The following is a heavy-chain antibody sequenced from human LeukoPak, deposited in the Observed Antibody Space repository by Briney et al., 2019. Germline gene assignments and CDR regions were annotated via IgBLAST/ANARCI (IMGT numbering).Heavy chain of an antibody. J-gene: IGHJ2*01. Sequence: GGSLRLSCAASGFTFSNYAMSWVRQAPGKGLEWVSAISGSASSTYYADSVKGRFTISRENAKNSLYLQMNSLRAGDTAVYYCARAAYSSTWYSRYFDLWGRGTLVTVSS. V-gene: IGHV3-23*01. CDR3: ARAAYSSTWYSRYFDL. D-gene: IGHD6-13*01. CDR2: ISGSASST. CDR1: GFTFSNYA.